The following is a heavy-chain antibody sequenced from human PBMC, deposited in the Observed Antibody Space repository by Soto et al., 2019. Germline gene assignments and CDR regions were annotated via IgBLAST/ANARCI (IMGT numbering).Heavy chain of an antibody. D-gene: IGHD1-1*01. CDR2: IFYSGGT. CDR3: ARLQLVQKVIDY. J-gene: IGHJ4*02. CDR1: GDSISTYY. V-gene: IGHV4-59*01. Sequence: SETLSLTCTVSGDSISTYYWSWIRQPPGKGLQWIGYIFYSGGTAYNPSLKSRVTISLDMSKKQISLKLSSVTTADTATYFCARLQLVQKVIDYWGQGTLVTVS.